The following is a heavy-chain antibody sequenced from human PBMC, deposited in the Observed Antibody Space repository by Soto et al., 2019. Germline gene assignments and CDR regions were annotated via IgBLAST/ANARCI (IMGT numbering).Heavy chain of an antibody. J-gene: IGHJ4*02. V-gene: IGHV4-30-2*01. Sequence: QLQLQESGSGLVKPSQTLSLTCAVSGGSISSGGYSWSWIRQPPGKGLEWIGYIYHSGSTYYNPSLNSRVTISVDRSKNQFSLTLSSVTAADTAVYYCARAQRIAEAGGIAYWGQGTLVIVSS. CDR3: ARAQRIAEAGGIAY. CDR2: IYHSGST. D-gene: IGHD6-13*01. CDR1: GGSISSGGYS.